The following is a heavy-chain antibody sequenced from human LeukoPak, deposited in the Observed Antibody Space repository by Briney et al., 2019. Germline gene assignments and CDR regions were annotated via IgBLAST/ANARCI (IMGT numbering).Heavy chain of an antibody. CDR3: AREGGPYRPLDY. CDR2: VNLQGST. CDR1: GGSITNTNY. J-gene: IGHJ4*02. Sequence: SETLSLTCGVSGGSITNTNYWTWVLQPPGKGLEWSGEVNLQGSTNYNPSLMGRVAISVDTSENHISLQLTSVTAADTAVYYCAREGGPYRPLDYSGQGTLVTVSS. V-gene: IGHV4-4*02.